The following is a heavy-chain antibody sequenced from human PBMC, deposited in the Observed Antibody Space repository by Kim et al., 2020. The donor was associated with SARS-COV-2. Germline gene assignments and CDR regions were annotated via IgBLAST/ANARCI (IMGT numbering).Heavy chain of an antibody. CDR2: IYTSGST. D-gene: IGHD5-18*01. CDR1: GGSISSGSYY. CDR3: ARDNRAAMAAGPYYYYYGMDV. Sequence: SETLSLTCTVSGGSISSGSYYWSWIRQPAGEGLEWIGRIYTSGSTNYNPSLKSRVTISVDTSKNQFSLKLSSVTAADTAVYYCARDNRAAMAAGPYYYYYGMDVWGQGTTGTVSS. J-gene: IGHJ6*02. V-gene: IGHV4-61*02.